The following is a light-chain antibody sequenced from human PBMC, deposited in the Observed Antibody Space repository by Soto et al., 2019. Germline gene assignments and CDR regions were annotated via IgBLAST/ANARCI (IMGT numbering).Light chain of an antibody. CDR2: EAS. CDR3: QQYNSFLFT. J-gene: IGKJ3*01. Sequence: DIQMTQSPSAVSASVGDTVTIICRASQSISKWLAWYQQRPGTAPKLLIYEASKLESGVSPRFSGSESGTEFTLTITSLQAGDFATYYCQQYNSFLFTVGPGTKVDFK. V-gene: IGKV1-5*02. CDR1: QSISKW.